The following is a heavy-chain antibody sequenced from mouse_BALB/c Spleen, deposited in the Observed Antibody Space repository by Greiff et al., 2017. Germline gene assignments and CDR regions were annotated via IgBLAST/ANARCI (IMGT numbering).Heavy chain of an antibody. J-gene: IGHJ2*01. V-gene: IGHV5-17*02. CDR2: ISSGSSTI. CDR1: GFTFSSFG. D-gene: IGHD2-4*01. CDR3: TRFGDCEDY. Sequence: DVMLVESGGGLVQPGGSRKLSCAASGFTFSSFGMHWVRQAPEKGLEWVAFISSGSSTIYYADTVKGRFTISRDNTKNTLFLQMTSLRSEDTAMYYCTRFGDCEDYWGQGTTLTVSS.